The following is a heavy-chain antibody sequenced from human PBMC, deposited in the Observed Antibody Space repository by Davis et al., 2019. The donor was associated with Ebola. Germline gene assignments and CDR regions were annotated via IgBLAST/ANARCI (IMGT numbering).Heavy chain of an antibody. CDR2: TSGSGGST. D-gene: IGHD2-15*01. CDR1: GFTFSSYA. CDR3: AKDRGSIIVVVVSDY. V-gene: IGHV3-23*01. Sequence: GSLTLSCAASGFTFSSYAMSWVRQAPGKGLEWVSATSGSGGSTYYADSVKGRFTISRDNSKNTLYLQMNSLRAEDTAVYYCAKDRGSIIVVVVSDYWGQGTLVTVSS. J-gene: IGHJ4*02.